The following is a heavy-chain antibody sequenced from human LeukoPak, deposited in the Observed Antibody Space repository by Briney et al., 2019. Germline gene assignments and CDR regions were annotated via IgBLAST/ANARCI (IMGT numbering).Heavy chain of an antibody. J-gene: IGHJ4*02. D-gene: IGHD1-14*01. CDR3: ESWYFR. Sequence: PGGSLRLSCAASGFTFSGYEMNWVRQAPGKGLEWVSYISSSASTIYYADSVKGRFTISRDNAKNSLYLQMNSLRAEDTAVYYCESWYFRWGQGTLVTVSS. CDR2: ISSSASTI. CDR1: GFTFSGYE. V-gene: IGHV3-48*03.